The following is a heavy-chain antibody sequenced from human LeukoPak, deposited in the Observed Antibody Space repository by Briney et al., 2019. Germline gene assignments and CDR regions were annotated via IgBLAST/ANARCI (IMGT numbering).Heavy chain of an antibody. CDR2: INPNSGGT. D-gene: IGHD2-2*01. CDR1: GYTFTGYY. J-gene: IGHJ6*02. V-gene: IGHV1-2*02. Sequence: ASVKASCKASGYTFTGYYMHWVRQAPGQGLEWMGWINPNSGGTNYAQKFQGRVTMTRDTSISTAYMELSRLRSDDTAVYYCARGYCSSTSCHYGMDVWGQGTTVTVSS. CDR3: ARGYCSSTSCHYGMDV.